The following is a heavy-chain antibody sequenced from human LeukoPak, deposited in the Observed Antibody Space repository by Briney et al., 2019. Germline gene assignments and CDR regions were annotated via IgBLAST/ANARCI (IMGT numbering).Heavy chain of an antibody. CDR1: GFTFSSYG. CDR3: ARVQGSGSYISFFDY. J-gene: IGHJ4*02. D-gene: IGHD3-10*01. CDR2: ISYDGSNK. V-gene: IGHV3-30*03. Sequence: GGSLRLSCAASGFTFSSYGMHWVRQAPGKGLEWVAVISYDGSNKYYADSVKGRFTISRDNAKNSLYLQMNSLRAEDTAVYYCARVQGSGSYISFFDYWGQGTLVTVSS.